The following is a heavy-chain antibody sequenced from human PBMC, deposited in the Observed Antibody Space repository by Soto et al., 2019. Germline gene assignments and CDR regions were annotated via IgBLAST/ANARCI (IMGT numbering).Heavy chain of an antibody. D-gene: IGHD2-2*01. V-gene: IGHV1-69*01. Sequence: QVQLVQSGAEVKKPGSSVKVSCKASGGTFSSYAISWVRQAPGQGLEWMGGIIPIFGTANYAQKFQGRVTITAEESTSTADMELSSLRSEDTAVYYCGSFGLEVVPAAMGYRGQGTLVTGSS. CDR3: GSFGLEVVPAAMGY. CDR1: GGTFSSYA. J-gene: IGHJ4*01. CDR2: IIPIFGTA.